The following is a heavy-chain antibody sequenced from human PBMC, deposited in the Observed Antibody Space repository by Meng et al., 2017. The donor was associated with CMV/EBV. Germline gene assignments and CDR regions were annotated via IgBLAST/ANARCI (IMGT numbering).Heavy chain of an antibody. D-gene: IGHD4-17*01. Sequence: VGSGGGLVQPGGSLRLSCAASGLPISNYWMCWVRQAPGKGLEWVANIKNDGSERYYVDSVKGRFSISRDNADNSLYLQMNNLRAEDTAVYYCRLGHYSQDWGQGTLVTVSS. J-gene: IGHJ4*02. CDR2: IKNDGSER. V-gene: IGHV3-7*02. CDR3: RLGHYSQD. CDR1: GLPISNYW.